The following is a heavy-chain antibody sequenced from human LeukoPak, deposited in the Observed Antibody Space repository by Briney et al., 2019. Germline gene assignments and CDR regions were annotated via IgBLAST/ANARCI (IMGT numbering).Heavy chain of an antibody. CDR2: VYYSGAT. Sequence: SGTLSLTCTVSGGSISTYYWSWIRQPPGKGLEWVGYVYYSGATNYNPSLKSRVTISLDTSKNQFSLRLTSVTAADTAVYYCARRVAVTGIYCFDHWGQGTPVTVSS. V-gene: IGHV4-59*08. D-gene: IGHD6-19*01. CDR3: ARRVAVTGIYCFDH. J-gene: IGHJ4*02. CDR1: GGSISTYY.